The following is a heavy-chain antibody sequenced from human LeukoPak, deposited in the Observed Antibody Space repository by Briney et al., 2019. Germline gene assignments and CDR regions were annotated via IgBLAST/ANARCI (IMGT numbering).Heavy chain of an antibody. Sequence: GASVKVSFTSSAGTFSIYAISWVRQAPGQGLEWMGGIIPIFGTANYAQKFQGRVTITADESTSTAYMDLSSLRSEDTAVYYCARATYYYGSGSYPPGHWGQGTLVTVSS. V-gene: IGHV1-69*13. J-gene: IGHJ4*02. CDR2: IIPIFGTA. D-gene: IGHD3-10*01. CDR1: AGTFSIYA. CDR3: ARATYYYGSGSYPPGH.